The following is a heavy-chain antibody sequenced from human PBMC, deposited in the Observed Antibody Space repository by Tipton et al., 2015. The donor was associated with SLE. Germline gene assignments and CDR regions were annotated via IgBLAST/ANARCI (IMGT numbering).Heavy chain of an antibody. Sequence: QLVQSGAEVKKPGESLRISCKASGYNFITYWIGWVRQKPGKGLEWMGTIYPYDSDTRYSPSFQGQVTISADSSLSTVHLQWRSLKASDTATYYCARSIGRDPSTRYDKWNDYFYGMDVWGQGTTVAVSS. V-gene: IGHV5-51*03. J-gene: IGHJ6*02. CDR2: IYPYDSDT. CDR3: ARSIGRDPSTRYDKWNDYFYGMDV. CDR1: GYNFITYW. D-gene: IGHD1-1*01.